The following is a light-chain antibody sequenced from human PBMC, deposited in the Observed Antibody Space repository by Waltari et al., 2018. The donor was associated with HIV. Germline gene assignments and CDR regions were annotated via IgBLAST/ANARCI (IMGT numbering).Light chain of an antibody. CDR1: SSAVGGYKY. Sequence: QSALTQPASVSGSPGQSITISCTGTSSAVGGYKYVSWYLKQPGKAPKLLISEVSNRPWGVSNRFSGSKASNTASLTISVLQADDEADYCCSSYTTSSTWVFGGGTKLTVL. J-gene: IGLJ3*02. CDR2: EVS. CDR3: SSYTTSSTWV. V-gene: IGLV2-14*01.